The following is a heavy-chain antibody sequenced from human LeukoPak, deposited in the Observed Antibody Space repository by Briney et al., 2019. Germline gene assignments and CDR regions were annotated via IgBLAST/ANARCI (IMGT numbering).Heavy chain of an antibody. Sequence: PGGSLRLSCAASGFTFSSYSMNWVRQAPGKGLEWVSSISSSSSYIYYADSVKGRFTISRDNAKNSLYLQMNSLRAEDTAVYYCARAGYSGYDVHYYYMDVWGKGTTVTVSS. V-gene: IGHV3-21*01. D-gene: IGHD5-12*01. CDR1: GFTFSSYS. CDR2: ISSSSSYI. J-gene: IGHJ6*03. CDR3: ARAGYSGYDVHYYYMDV.